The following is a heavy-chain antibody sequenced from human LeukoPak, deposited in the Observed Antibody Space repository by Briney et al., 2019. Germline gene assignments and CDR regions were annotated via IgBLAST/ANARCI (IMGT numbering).Heavy chain of an antibody. V-gene: IGHV3-30*04. CDR1: GFTFSSYA. J-gene: IGHJ4*02. CDR2: ISYDGSNK. D-gene: IGHD6-19*01. CDR3: ARDPFYRRSGWYGGYFDY. Sequence: GGSLRLSCAASGFTFSSYAMHWVRQVPGKGLEWVAVISYDGSNKYYADSVKGRFTISRDNSKNTLYLQMNSLRAEDTAVYYCARDPFYRRSGWYGGYFDYWGQGTLVTVSS.